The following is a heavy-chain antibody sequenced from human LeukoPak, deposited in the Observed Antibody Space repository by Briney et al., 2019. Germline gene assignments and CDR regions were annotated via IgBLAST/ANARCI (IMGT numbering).Heavy chain of an antibody. CDR3: ARDNYGGNSGYFDL. J-gene: IGHJ2*01. CDR1: GYTFTSYG. Sequence: GASVKVSCKASGYTFTSYGISWVRQAPGQGLEWMGWISAYDGNTKYAQKVQGRVTMTTGTSTSTAYMELRSLRSDDTAAYYCARDNYGGNSGYFDLWGRGTLVTVPS. V-gene: IGHV1-18*01. D-gene: IGHD4-23*01. CDR2: ISAYDGNT.